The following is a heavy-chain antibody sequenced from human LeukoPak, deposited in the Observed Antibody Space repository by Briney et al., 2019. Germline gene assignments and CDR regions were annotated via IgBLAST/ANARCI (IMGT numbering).Heavy chain of an antibody. J-gene: IGHJ3*02. CDR1: SGSIGSSSNY. D-gene: IGHD1/OR15-1a*01. CDR3: AREVNMPFDSDGFDI. CDR2: VYYSGST. V-gene: IGHV4-39*01. Sequence: PSETLSLTCTVSSGSIGSSSNYWGWIRQAPGKGLEWIGNVYYSGSTFYNPSLKSRVTISVDTSKNQFSLKLRSVTAADTAVYFCAREVNMPFDSDGFDIWGQGTMVTVSS.